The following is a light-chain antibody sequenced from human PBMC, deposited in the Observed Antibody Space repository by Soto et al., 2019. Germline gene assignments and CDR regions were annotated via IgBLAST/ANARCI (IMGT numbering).Light chain of an antibody. CDR2: DAS. Sequence: EIVLTQSPATLSLSPGDRATLSCSASQSVSSDLAWYQQKPGQAPRLLIYDASKRATGIPARFSGSGSGTDYALAINILEREDGAVYYCQQGSNTTPLIVGGGTKVELK. J-gene: IGKJ4*01. CDR1: QSVSSD. V-gene: IGKV3-11*01. CDR3: QQGSNTTPLI.